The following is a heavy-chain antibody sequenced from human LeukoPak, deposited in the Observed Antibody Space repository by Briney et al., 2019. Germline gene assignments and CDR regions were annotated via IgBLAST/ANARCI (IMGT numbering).Heavy chain of an antibody. D-gene: IGHD6-13*01. J-gene: IGHJ6*04. CDR3: ASGDSIAAASSPYYYYYGIDV. Sequence: ASVKVSCKASGYTFTSYYMHWVRQAPGQGLEWMGLINPSGGSTSYAQKFQGRVTITRDTSTSTVYMELSSLRSEDTAVYYCASGDSIAAASSPYYYYYGIDVWGKGTTVTVSS. V-gene: IGHV1-46*01. CDR2: INPSGGST. CDR1: GYTFTSYY.